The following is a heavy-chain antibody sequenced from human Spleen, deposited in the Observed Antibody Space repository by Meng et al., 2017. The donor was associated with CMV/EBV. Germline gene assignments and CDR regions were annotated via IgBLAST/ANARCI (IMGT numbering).Heavy chain of an antibody. D-gene: IGHD2-8*01. CDR2: IIPIHGIT. CDR1: SYP. J-gene: IGHJ5*02. V-gene: IGHV1-69*02. Sequence: SYPISWVRQAPGQGLEWMGRIIPIHGITKYAQRFQGRVTITADKSTTTAYMELSSLRSEDTAVYYCAKDCTNGVCYAGESGYNWFDPWGQGTLVTVSS. CDR3: AKDCTNGVCYAGESGYNWFDP.